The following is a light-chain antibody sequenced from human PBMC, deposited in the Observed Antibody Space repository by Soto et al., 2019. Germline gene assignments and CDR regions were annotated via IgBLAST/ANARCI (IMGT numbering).Light chain of an antibody. CDR1: QSVFNRY. CDR3: QQFDGSPRT. CDR2: GAS. V-gene: IGKV3-20*01. J-gene: IGKJ1*01. Sequence: EVVLTQSPGTLSLSPGDRATLSCRASQSVFNRYLAWYQQKAGQAPRLVIYGASNRATGIPDRFSGSGSGTDFTLTISRLEPEDFAVYYCQQFDGSPRTFGQGTKVDIK.